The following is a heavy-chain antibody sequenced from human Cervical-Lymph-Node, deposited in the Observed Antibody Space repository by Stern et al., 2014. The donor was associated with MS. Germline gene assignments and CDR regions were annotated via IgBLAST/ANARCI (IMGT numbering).Heavy chain of an antibody. D-gene: IGHD3-10*01. CDR3: ARPEQTPMPRGAIITGTLKY. J-gene: IGHJ4*02. CDR1: GYSFTNYW. CDR2: IYPGDSDT. V-gene: IGHV5-51*03. Sequence: VQLVQSGAEVKKPGESLRISCQGSGYSFTNYWIAWVRQMPGKGLEWMGIIYPGDSDTKYSPSFQGHVTFSADKSISTAYLQWGSLKASDTAIYYCARPEQTPMPRGAIITGTLKYWGQGTLVTVSS.